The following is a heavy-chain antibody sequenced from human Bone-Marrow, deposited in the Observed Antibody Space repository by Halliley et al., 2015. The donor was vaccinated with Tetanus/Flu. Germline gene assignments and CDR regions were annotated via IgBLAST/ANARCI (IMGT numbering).Heavy chain of an antibody. CDR3: AKDSSSWFEDYFDY. J-gene: IGHJ4*02. Sequence: MSGTGGTTSYADSGKGRFTIPRDDSKNTFYLRMNSLRADDTALYFCAKDSSSWFEDYFDYWGRGTLVTVSS. CDR2: MSGTGGTT. D-gene: IGHD6-13*01. V-gene: IGHV3-23*01.